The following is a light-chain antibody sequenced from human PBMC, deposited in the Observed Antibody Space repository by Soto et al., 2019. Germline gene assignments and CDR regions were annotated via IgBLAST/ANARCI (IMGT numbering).Light chain of an antibody. CDR1: QSVDSNY. Sequence: EIVLEQSPATLSLSPGENATLSFRASQSVDSNYLAWYHQNPRQTPPLILYGASARADGIPHRFSGSGFGTDFTLTISKVEPEDVAVYYCQQYGTPRSVTFGQGSLLEI. CDR3: QQYGTPRSVT. V-gene: IGKV3-20*01. J-gene: IGKJ5*01. CDR2: GAS.